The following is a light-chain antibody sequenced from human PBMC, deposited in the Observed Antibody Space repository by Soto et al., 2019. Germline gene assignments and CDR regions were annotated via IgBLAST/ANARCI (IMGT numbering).Light chain of an antibody. J-gene: IGLJ1*01. CDR1: SSDVGGYNY. CDR2: DVS. V-gene: IGLV2-14*01. Sequence: QSALTQPASVSGSPGQSITISCTGTSSDVGGYNYVSWYQQHPGKAPKLMIYDVSNRPSGVSNRFSGSKSGYTASLTISGLQAEDEADYYCSSYTSSSFYVFGTGTKLTVL. CDR3: SSYTSSSFYV.